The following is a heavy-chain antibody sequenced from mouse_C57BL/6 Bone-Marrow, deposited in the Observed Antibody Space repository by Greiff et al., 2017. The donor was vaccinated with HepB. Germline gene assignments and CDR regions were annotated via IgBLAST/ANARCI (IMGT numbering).Heavy chain of an antibody. V-gene: IGHV1-5*01. CDR3: TIGYYGNYPMDY. J-gene: IGHJ4*01. D-gene: IGHD2-1*01. CDR2: IYPGNSDT. Sequence: EVQLQESGTVLARPGASVKMSCKTSGYTFTSYWMHWVKQRPGQGLEWIGAIYPGNSDTSYNQKFKGKAKLTAVTSASTAYMELSSLTNEDSAVYYCTIGYYGNYPMDYWGQGTSVTVSS. CDR1: GYTFTSYW.